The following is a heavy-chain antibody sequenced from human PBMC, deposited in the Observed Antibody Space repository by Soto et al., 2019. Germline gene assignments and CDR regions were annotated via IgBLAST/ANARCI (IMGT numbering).Heavy chain of an antibody. CDR2: ISNSGSTI. V-gene: IGHV3-11*01. D-gene: IGHD1-26*01. CDR3: ARDSSLVVGPSGGWFDS. Sequence: VQLVEAGGSLVKPGGSLRLSCAASGFTFSDYYMTWIRQAPGKGLEWVAYISNSGSTIYYADSVQGRFIISRDNTKSSVHLQMNILRAEDTAVYYCARDSSLVVGPSGGWFDSWGQGTLVTVSS. J-gene: IGHJ5*01. CDR1: GFTFSDYY.